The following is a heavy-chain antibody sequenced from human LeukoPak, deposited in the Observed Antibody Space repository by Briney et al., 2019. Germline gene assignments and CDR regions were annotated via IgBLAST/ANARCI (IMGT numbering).Heavy chain of an antibody. CDR3: ARDRYSSSWLNWFDP. CDR2: INWNGGST. D-gene: IGHD6-13*01. V-gene: IGHV3-20*04. J-gene: IGHJ5*02. CDR1: GFTFDDYG. Sequence: PGGSLRLSCAASGFTFDDYGMSWVRQAPGKGLEWVSGINWNGGSTGYADSVKGRFTISRDNAKNSLYLQMNSPRAEDTALYYCARDRYSSSWLNWFDPWGQGTLVTVSS.